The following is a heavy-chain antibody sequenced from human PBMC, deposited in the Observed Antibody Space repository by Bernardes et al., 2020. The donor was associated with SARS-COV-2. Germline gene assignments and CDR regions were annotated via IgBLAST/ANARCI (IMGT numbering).Heavy chain of an antibody. Sequence: GGSLRLSCAASGFTFRSYTMNWVRQAPGKGLEWISSISISSRYISYSDSVRGRFTISRDNAKNSVSLQMNSLRAEDTAVYYCARVYFSNLYYFDYWGQGTPVTVSS. CDR3: ARVYFSNLYYFDY. D-gene: IGHD4-4*01. J-gene: IGHJ4*02. CDR1: GFTFRSYT. V-gene: IGHV3-21*06. CDR2: ISISSRYI.